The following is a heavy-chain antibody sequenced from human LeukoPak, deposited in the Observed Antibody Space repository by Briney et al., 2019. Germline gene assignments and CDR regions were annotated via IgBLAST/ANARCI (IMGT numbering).Heavy chain of an antibody. D-gene: IGHD4-17*01. CDR2: ISYDGSNK. Sequence: GGSLRLSCAASGFTFSSYAMHWVRQAPGKGLEWVAVISYDGSNKYYADSMKGRFTISRDNSKNTLYLQMNSLRAEDTAVYYCARDFEVTTMTTSRFDYWGQGTLVTVSS. V-gene: IGHV3-30*04. CDR3: ARDFEVTTMTTSRFDY. J-gene: IGHJ4*02. CDR1: GFTFSSYA.